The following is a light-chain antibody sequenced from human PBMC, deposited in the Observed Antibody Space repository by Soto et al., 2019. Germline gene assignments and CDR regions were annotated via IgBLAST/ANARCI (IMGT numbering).Light chain of an antibody. CDR2: DAS. V-gene: IGKV1-33*01. J-gene: IGKJ1*01. CDR3: QQSYSTPRGT. CDR1: QDISNY. Sequence: DIQMTQSPSSLSASVGDRVTITCQASQDISNYLNWYQQKPGKAPKLLIYDASNLETGVPSRFSGSGSGTDFTFTISSLQPEDIATYYCQQSYSTPRGTFGQGTKVDIK.